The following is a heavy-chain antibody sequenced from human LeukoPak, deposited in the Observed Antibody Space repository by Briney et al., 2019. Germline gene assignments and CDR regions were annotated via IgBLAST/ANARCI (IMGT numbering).Heavy chain of an antibody. J-gene: IGHJ4*02. V-gene: IGHV4-59*08. CDR3: AGLRYCTNGICYTAYYFDY. CDR1: GGSISSYY. D-gene: IGHD2-8*01. Sequence: SETLSLTCTVSGGSISSYYWSWIRQPPGKGLEWIGYIYYSGSTNYNPSLKSRVTISVDTSKNQFSLKLSSVTAADTAVYYCAGLRYCTNGICYTAYYFDYWGQGTLVTVSS. CDR2: IYYSGST.